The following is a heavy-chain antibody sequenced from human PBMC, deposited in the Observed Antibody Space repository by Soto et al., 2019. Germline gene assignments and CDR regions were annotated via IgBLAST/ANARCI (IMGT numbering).Heavy chain of an antibody. D-gene: IGHD5-12*01. J-gene: IGHJ4*02. Sequence: QVQLVESGGGVVQPGRSLRLSCAASGFTFSSYAMHWVRQAPGKGLGWVAVISYDGSNKYYADSVKGRFTISRDNSKNTLYLQMNSLRAEDTAVYYCARDPRRPTDVDIYYWGQGTLVTVSS. CDR1: GFTFSSYA. CDR3: ARDPRRPTDVDIYY. V-gene: IGHV3-30-3*01. CDR2: ISYDGSNK.